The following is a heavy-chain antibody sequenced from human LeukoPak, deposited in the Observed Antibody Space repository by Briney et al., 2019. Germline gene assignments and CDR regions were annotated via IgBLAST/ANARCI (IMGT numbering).Heavy chain of an antibody. Sequence: ASVKVSCKVSGYTLTELSMHWLRQAPGQGLEWIGINNSRTGSTNYAQKFRDRVTTTRDTSTSTVYMELSSLKSEDTAVYYCARVTSSTWYSYFDYWGQGTLVIVSS. CDR1: GYTLTELS. V-gene: IGHV1-46*01. CDR2: NNSRTGST. CDR3: ARVTSSTWYSYFDY. J-gene: IGHJ4*02. D-gene: IGHD6-13*01.